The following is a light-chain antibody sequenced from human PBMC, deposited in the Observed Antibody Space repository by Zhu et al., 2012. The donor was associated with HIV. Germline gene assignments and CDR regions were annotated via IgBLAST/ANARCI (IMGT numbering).Light chain of an antibody. Sequence: EIVLTQSPGTLSLSPGERATLSCRASQSFSRSHLAWYQQKPGQAPRLLMYGSSRRTPGIPDRFSGSGSGTDFTLTTSRVEPEDFAVYYCQQYGTPPYTFAQGTRVEMK. V-gene: IGKV3-20*01. CDR1: QSFSRSH. CDR2: GSS. CDR3: QQYGTPPYT. J-gene: IGKJ2*01.